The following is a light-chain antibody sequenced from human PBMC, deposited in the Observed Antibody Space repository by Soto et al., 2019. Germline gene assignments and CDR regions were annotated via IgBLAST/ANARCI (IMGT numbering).Light chain of an antibody. V-gene: IGKV3-20*01. CDR1: QSITSSF. J-gene: IGKJ5*01. CDR2: GAS. CDR3: QQYENSPIT. Sequence: EIVLTQSPGILSLSSCEGSALSFGSSQSITSSFLAWYQQKPGQAPRLLIYGASSRATGIPDRFSGTGSETDFTLTINRLEPEDFAVYYCQQYENSPITFGQGTRLEIK.